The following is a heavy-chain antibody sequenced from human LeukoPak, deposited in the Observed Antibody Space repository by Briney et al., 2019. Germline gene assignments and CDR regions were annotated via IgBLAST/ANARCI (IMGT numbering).Heavy chain of an antibody. Sequence: GGSLRLSCAASGFTFDDHAMHWVRQAPGKGLEWVSGISWNSNNIGYADSVKGRFTISRDNAKNSLYLQMNSLRPEDTALYYCARGPRLYTPRTTIYCTGGSCYDKGYGDYGTLHWGQGTLVTVSS. CDR3: ARGPRLYTPRTTIYCTGGSCYDKGYGDYGTLH. CDR2: ISWNSNNI. V-gene: IGHV3-9*01. CDR1: GFTFDDHA. J-gene: IGHJ4*02. D-gene: IGHD2-15*01.